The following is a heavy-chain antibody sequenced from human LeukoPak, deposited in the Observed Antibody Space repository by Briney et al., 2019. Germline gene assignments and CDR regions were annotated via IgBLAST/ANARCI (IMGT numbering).Heavy chain of an antibody. J-gene: IGHJ6*03. CDR2: ISAYNGNT. Sequence: ASVKVSCKASGYTFTSYGISWVRQAPGQGLEWMGWISAYNGNTNYAQKLQGRVTMTTDTSTSTAYMGLRSLRSDDTAVYYCARQDFWSGYHGAYYYMDVWGKGTTVTVSS. CDR1: GYTFTSYG. CDR3: ARQDFWSGYHGAYYYMDV. D-gene: IGHD3-3*01. V-gene: IGHV1-18*01.